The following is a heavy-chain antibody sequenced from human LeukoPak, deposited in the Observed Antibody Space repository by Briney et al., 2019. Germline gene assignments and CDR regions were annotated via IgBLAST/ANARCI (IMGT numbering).Heavy chain of an antibody. V-gene: IGHV1-2*02. CDR1: GYIFTDNY. CDR2: INPKTGAT. CDR3: ARDLTANIDSSY. D-gene: IGHD4-11*01. J-gene: IGHJ4*02. Sequence: ASVKVSCKASGYIFTDNYMHWVRQTPGQGLEWIAWINPKTGATAYAQRFQGRITVTSDTSINTAYMDLSSLTSDDTAVFYCARDLTANIDSSYWGQGTQVTVSS.